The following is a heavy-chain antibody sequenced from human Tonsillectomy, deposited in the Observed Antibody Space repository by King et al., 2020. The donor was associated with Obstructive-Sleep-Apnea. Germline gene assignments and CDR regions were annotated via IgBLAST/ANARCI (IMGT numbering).Heavy chain of an antibody. CDR2: IYSGAST. Sequence: ESGGGMVQPGGSLRLSCAASGFTVNSNYMSWVRQAPGKGLEWVSVIYSGASTYYADSVKGRFTISRDNSKNTLFLQMNSLRADDTAVYYCARDPGYGDYAGGGDWGQGTLVTVSS. CDR1: GFTVNSNY. CDR3: ARDPGYGDYAGGGD. V-gene: IGHV3-66*01. D-gene: IGHD4-17*01. J-gene: IGHJ4*02.